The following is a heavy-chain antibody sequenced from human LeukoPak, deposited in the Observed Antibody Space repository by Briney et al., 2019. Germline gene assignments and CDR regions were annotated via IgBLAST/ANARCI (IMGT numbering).Heavy chain of an antibody. CDR2: ISSSGSTI. CDR3: ARDKAVSAVTMIVVGPLAFDI. V-gene: IGHV3-11*04. Sequence: GGSLRLSCAASGFTFSDYYMSWIRQAPGKGLEWVSYISSSGSTIYYADSVKGRFTISRDNAKNSLYLQMNSLRAEDPAVYYCARDKAVSAVTMIVVGPLAFDIWGQGTMVTVSS. J-gene: IGHJ3*02. CDR1: GFTFSDYY. D-gene: IGHD3-22*01.